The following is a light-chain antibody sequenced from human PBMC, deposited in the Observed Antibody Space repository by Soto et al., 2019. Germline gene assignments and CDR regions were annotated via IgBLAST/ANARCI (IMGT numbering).Light chain of an antibody. V-gene: IGLV2-14*01. Sequence: QSVLTQPASVSGSPGQSITISCTGTSSDVGGYNYVSWYQQHPGKAPKLMIYDVSNRPSGVSNRFSGSKSGNTASLTISVLQAEDEADYYCSSYTCSSTLGGVFGTGTKVTVL. J-gene: IGLJ1*01. CDR1: SSDVGGYNY. CDR2: DVS. CDR3: SSYTCSSTLGGV.